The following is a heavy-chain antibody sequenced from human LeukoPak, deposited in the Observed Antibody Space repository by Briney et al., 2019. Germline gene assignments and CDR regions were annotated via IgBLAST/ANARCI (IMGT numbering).Heavy chain of an antibody. D-gene: IGHD6-19*01. J-gene: IGHJ1*01. CDR2: INPNSGGT. Sequence: ASVKVSCKASGYTFTGYYMHWVRQAPGQGLEWMGWINPNSGGTNYAQKFQGRVTMTRDTSISTAYMELSRLRSDDTAVYYCARPQWLDHHPVTSDWGQGTLGTVSS. V-gene: IGHV1-2*02. CDR1: GYTFTGYY. CDR3: ARPQWLDHHPVTSD.